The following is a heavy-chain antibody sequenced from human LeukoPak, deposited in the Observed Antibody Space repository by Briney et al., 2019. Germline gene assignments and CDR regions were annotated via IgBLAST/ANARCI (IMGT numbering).Heavy chain of an antibody. V-gene: IGHV3-23*01. CDR3: AKYGSGQSWLLGWYFDF. CDR2: ISHDGAST. CDR1: GYTFYNYA. D-gene: IGHD3-22*01. J-gene: IGHJ2*01. Sequence: PGGSLRLSCAASGYTFYNYAVTWVRQAPGKGLEWVSSISHDGASTHYADSVKGRFTISRDNSKNTVFLQMDSLRAEDTAVYFCAKYGSGQSWLLGWYFDFWGRGTLVSVSS.